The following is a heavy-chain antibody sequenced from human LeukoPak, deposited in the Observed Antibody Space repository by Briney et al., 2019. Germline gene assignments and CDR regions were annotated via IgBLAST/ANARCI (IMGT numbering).Heavy chain of an antibody. Sequence: GGSLRLSCAASGFTFSSYAMHWVRQAPGKGLEWVAVISYDGSNKYYADSVKGRFTISRDNSKNTLYLQMNSLRAEDTAVYYCARDGDSGWVSLELGAFDIWGQGTMVTVSS. D-gene: IGHD6-19*01. CDR3: ARDGDSGWVSLELGAFDI. V-gene: IGHV3-30*04. CDR2: ISYDGSNK. J-gene: IGHJ3*02. CDR1: GFTFSSYA.